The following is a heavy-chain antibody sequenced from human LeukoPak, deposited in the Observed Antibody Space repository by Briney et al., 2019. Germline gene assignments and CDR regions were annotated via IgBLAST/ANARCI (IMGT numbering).Heavy chain of an antibody. CDR2: ISGSGGST. V-gene: IGHV3-23*01. CDR3: AKGNWAVAGYNWFDP. J-gene: IGHJ5*02. D-gene: IGHD6-19*01. Sequence: PGGPLRLSCAASGFTFSSYAMSWVRQAPGKGLEWVSAISGSGGSTYYADSVKGRFTISRDNSKNTLYLQMNSLRAEDTAVYYCAKGNWAVAGYNWFDPWGQGTLVAVSS. CDR1: GFTFSSYA.